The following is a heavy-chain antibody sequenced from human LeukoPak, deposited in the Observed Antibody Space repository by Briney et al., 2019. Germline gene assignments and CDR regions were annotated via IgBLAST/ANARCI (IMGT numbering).Heavy chain of an antibody. D-gene: IGHD3-10*01. CDR2: ISNEGNYK. CDR1: GFTFSRHG. CDR3: AKGGHYLFDY. Sequence: GGSLRLSCEGSGFTFSRHGMHWVRQAPGKGLEWVAVISNEGNYKYYGDSVKGRFAISRDNFMNTTYLQMNYLRPEDTVVYFCAKGGHYLFDYWGQGALVTVSS. V-gene: IGHV3-30*18. J-gene: IGHJ4*02.